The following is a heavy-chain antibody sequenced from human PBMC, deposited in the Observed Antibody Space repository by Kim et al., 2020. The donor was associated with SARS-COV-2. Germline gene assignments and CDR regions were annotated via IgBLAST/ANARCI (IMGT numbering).Heavy chain of an antibody. CDR3: ARATSSSPHYYYYYGMDV. Sequence: GGSLRLSCAASGFTVSSNYMSWVRQAPGKGLEWVSVIYSGGSTYYADSVKGRFTISRDNSKNTLYLQMNSLRAEDTAVYYCARATSSSPHYYYYYGMDVWGQGTTVTVSS. J-gene: IGHJ6*02. V-gene: IGHV3-53*01. D-gene: IGHD6-6*01. CDR2: IYSGGST. CDR1: GFTVSSNY.